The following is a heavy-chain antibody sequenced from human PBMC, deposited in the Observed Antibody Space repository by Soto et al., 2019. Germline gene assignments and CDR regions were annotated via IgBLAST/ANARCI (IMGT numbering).Heavy chain of an antibody. D-gene: IGHD6-13*01. J-gene: IGHJ4*02. CDR1: GYTFTSYG. V-gene: IGHV1-18*01. CDR2: ISAYNGNT. CDR3: ARDNRNVVAAAGTPDY. Sequence: QVQLVQSGAEVKKPGASVKVSCKASGYTFTSYGISWVRQAPGQGLEWMGWISAYNGNTNYAQKLQGSVTMTTDTSTSTAYMELRSLRSDDTAVYYCARDNRNVVAAAGTPDYWGQGTLVTVSS.